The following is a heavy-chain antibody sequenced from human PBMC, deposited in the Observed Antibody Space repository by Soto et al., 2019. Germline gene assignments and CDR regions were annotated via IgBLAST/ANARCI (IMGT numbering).Heavy chain of an antibody. V-gene: IGHV4-30-2*01. CDR3: ARSYCGGDCYIDY. Sequence: SETLSLTCAVSGGSISSGGYSWSWIRQPPGKGLEWIGYIYHSGSTYYNPSLKSRVTISVDRSKNQFSLKLSSVTAADTAVYYCARSYCGGDCYIDYWGQGXLVTV. CDR1: GGSISSGGYS. J-gene: IGHJ4*02. D-gene: IGHD2-21*02. CDR2: IYHSGST.